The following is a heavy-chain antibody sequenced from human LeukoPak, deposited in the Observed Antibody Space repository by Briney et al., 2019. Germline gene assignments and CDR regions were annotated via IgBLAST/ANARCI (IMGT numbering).Heavy chain of an antibody. D-gene: IGHD6-6*01. CDR1: GLAFSAYK. J-gene: IGHJ4*02. Sequence: QIGGSMRLSCAASGLAFSAYKMHWVRQAPRKGLVWVSRISTDGYTTDYADFVQGRFTASRDNTKNTWSLEMNSLRVEDTAMYYCVKGSRSSRPYYFDSWGQGALVTVSS. V-gene: IGHV3-74*01. CDR2: ISTDGYTT. CDR3: VKGSRSSRPYYFDS.